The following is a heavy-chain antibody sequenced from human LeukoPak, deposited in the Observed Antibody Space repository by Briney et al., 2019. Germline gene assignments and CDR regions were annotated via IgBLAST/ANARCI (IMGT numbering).Heavy chain of an antibody. V-gene: IGHV3-23*01. CDR1: GFTFNNYA. CDR2: VSGSGGYT. D-gene: IGHD4-11*01. Sequence: PGGSLRLSCTASGFTFNNYAMTWVRQAPGKGLEWVSTVSGSGGYTFYADSVKGRFTISRDNSKNTLYLQVNSLRPEDAAVYYCAARTKAPTYDAFDIWGQGTMVTVSS. J-gene: IGHJ3*02. CDR3: AARTKAPTYDAFDI.